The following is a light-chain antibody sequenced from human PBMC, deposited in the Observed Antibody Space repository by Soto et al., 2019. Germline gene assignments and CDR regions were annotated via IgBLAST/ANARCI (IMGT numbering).Light chain of an antibody. J-gene: IGKJ1*01. CDR2: GAS. CDR1: QSISTY. V-gene: IGKV1-39*01. CDR3: QHSYSRT. Sequence: DIQMTKSPSSLSASVGDRVTITCRASQSISTYLNWYQQRPGKAPKVLIYGASTLHRGVPSRFSGSGSETDFTLTITSLQPEDFATYYCQHSYSRTFGQGTKVDIK.